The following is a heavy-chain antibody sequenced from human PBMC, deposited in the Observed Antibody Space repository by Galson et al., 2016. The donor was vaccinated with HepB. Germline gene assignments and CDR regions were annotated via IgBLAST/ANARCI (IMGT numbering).Heavy chain of an antibody. CDR3: ARAGFKGFSNGMDV. Sequence: SLRLSCAASGFTFSSYWMHWVRQAPGRGLVWVSRINTDGSRTNYADSVKGRVTISRDNGKNTLYLQKNSLRAVDTAVYYCARAGFKGFSNGMDVWGQGTTVTVAS. CDR2: INTDGSRT. D-gene: IGHD2/OR15-2a*01. J-gene: IGHJ6*02. CDR1: GFTFSSYW. V-gene: IGHV3-74*01.